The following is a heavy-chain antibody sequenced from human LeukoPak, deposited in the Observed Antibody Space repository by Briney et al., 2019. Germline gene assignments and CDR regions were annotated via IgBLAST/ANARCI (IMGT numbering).Heavy chain of an antibody. CDR3: ARDFGDSVMYYLDN. D-gene: IGHD3-10*01. CDR2: IWYDGSNK. V-gene: IGHV3-33*01. CDR1: GFLFKTYG. Sequence: GTSLRLSCAASGFLFKTYGMHWVRQAPGKGLEWVAVIWYDGSNKYYGDSVEGRFTISRDNSKSTLYLQMNNVTVEDTAVYYCARDFGDSVMYYLDNWGQGTLVTVSS. J-gene: IGHJ4*02.